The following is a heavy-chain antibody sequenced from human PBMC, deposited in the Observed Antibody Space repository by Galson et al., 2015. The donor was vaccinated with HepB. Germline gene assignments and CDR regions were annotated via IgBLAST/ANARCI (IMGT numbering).Heavy chain of an antibody. D-gene: IGHD3-16*01. V-gene: IGHV4-34*01. CDR3: ARSGGRYYYYYYMDV. Sequence: ETLSLTCAVYGGSFSGYYWSWIRQPPGKGLEWIGEINHSGSTNYNPSLKSRVTISVDTSKNQFSLKLSSVTAADTAVYYCARSGGRYYYYYYMDVWGKGTTVTVSS. CDR1: GGSFSGYY. J-gene: IGHJ6*03. CDR2: INHSGST.